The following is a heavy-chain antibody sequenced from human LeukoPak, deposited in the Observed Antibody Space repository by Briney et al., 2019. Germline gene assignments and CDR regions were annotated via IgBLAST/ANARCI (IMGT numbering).Heavy chain of an antibody. D-gene: IGHD2-2*01. CDR3: AKHRTLYCGGTSCYLSWFDP. V-gene: IGHV3-23*01. Sequence: GGSLRLSCAASGFTFSNYAMSWVRQAPGKGLEWVSAISGSGGSTYYADSVKGRFTISRDNSWNTLYLQMNSLRAEDTAVYYCAKHRTLYCGGTSCYLSWFDPWGQGTLVTVSS. CDR2: ISGSGGST. CDR1: GFTFSNYA. J-gene: IGHJ5*02.